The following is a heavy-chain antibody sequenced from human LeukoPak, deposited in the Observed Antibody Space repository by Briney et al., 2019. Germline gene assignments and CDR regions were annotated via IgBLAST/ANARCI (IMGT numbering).Heavy chain of an antibody. Sequence: SETLSLTCADYGGSFSGYYWSWIRQPPGKGLEWIGEINHSGSTNYNPSLKSRVTISVDTSKNQFSLKLSSVTAADTAVYYCARVPVTYYYDSSGYYPNDAFDIWGQGTMVTVSS. CDR2: INHSGST. J-gene: IGHJ3*02. V-gene: IGHV4-34*01. CDR1: GGSFSGYY. D-gene: IGHD3-22*01. CDR3: ARVPVTYYYDSSGYYPNDAFDI.